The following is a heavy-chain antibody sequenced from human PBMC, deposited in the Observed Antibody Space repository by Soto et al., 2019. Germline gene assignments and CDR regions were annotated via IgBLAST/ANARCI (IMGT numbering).Heavy chain of an antibody. D-gene: IGHD1-26*01. V-gene: IGHV1-69*01. J-gene: IGHJ5*02. CDR1: GGDFSNFA. CDR2: IFPLLATA. CDR3: ASEVSQLVGGTHFAS. Sequence: QVQLAQSGAEVKRPGSSVKVSCKAYGGDFSNFAISWVRQAPGQGLEWVGGIFPLLATATYTQKLHGRVAITADESTTTVYMELSSLRSDDTAVYYCASEVSQLVGGTHFASWGQGTLVTVSS.